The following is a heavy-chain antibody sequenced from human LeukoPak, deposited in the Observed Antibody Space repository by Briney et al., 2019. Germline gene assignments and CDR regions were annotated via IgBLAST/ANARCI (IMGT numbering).Heavy chain of an antibody. D-gene: IGHD6-13*01. CDR1: GYSISSGYY. V-gene: IGHV4-38-2*02. CDR3: ARDRVGQQLVGRNYYYYYMDV. J-gene: IGHJ6*03. Sequence: RSSETLSLTCTVSGYSISSGYYWGWIRQPPGKGLEWIGSIYHSGSTYYNPSLKSRVTISVDTSKNQFSLKLRSVTAADTAVYYCARDRVGQQLVGRNYYYYYMDVWGKGTTVTISS. CDR2: IYHSGST.